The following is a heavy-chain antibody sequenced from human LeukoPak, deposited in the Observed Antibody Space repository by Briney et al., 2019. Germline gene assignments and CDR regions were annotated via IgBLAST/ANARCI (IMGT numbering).Heavy chain of an antibody. CDR3: AASMVRGVIITRKPYLFDY. CDR2: IYYSEST. CDR1: GGSISSYY. V-gene: IGHV4-59*01. Sequence: PSETLSLTCTVSGGSISSYYWSWIRQPPGKGLEWIGYIYYSESTNYNPSLKSRVTISVDTSKNQFSLKLSSVTAADTAVYYCAASMVRGVIITRKPYLFDYWGQGTLVTVSS. J-gene: IGHJ4*02. D-gene: IGHD3-10*01.